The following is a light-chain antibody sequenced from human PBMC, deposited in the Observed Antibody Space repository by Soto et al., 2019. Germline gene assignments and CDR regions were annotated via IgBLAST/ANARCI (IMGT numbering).Light chain of an antibody. CDR1: QSVSSW. V-gene: IGKV1-5*03. CDR3: QHYNSYSLT. Sequence: DIQMTQSPSTLSASVGDRVTITCRTRQSVSSWLAWYQQKPGKAPKILIYKTSTLESGVPSRFSGSGSGTEFTLTISSLQPDDFATYYCQHYNSYSLTFGGGTKVELK. CDR2: KTS. J-gene: IGKJ4*01.